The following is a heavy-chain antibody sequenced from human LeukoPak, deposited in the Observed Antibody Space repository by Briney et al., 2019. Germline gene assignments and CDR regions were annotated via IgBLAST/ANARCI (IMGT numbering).Heavy chain of an antibody. J-gene: IGHJ4*02. CDR3: ARGAYYYDSSGYRQFDY. Sequence: GASVKVSCKASGYSFTGYYMHWVRQAPGQGLEWMGIINPSGGSTSYAQKFQGRVTMTRDMSTSTVYMELSSLRSEDTAVYYCARGAYYYDSSGYRQFDYWGQGTLVTVSS. V-gene: IGHV1-46*01. CDR2: INPSGGST. CDR1: GYSFTGYY. D-gene: IGHD3-22*01.